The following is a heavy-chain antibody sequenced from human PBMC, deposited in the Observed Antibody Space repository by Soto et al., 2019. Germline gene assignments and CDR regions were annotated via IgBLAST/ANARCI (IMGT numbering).Heavy chain of an antibody. V-gene: IGHV6-1*01. Sequence: PSQTLSLTCAISGDSVSSSGAAWNWIRQSPSRGLEWLGRIYYRSKWFYDYAASVQSRMTINPDTSRNQFSLQLNSVTPEDTAVYYGARVHCSAGTCLDGLDVWGQGTTVTVSS. D-gene: IGHD2-15*01. CDR2: IYYRSKWFY. CDR3: ARVHCSAGTCLDGLDV. CDR1: GDSVSSSGAA. J-gene: IGHJ6*02.